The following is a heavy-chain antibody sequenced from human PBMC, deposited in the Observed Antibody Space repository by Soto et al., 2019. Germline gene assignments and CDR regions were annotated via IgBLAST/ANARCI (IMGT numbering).Heavy chain of an antibody. CDR1: GGTFSSYA. CDR3: ERVSADYVHSNWLDP. V-gene: IGHV1-69*13. D-gene: IGHD4-17*01. CDR2: IIPIFGTA. J-gene: IGHJ5*02. Sequence: EASVKVSCKASGGTFSSYAISWVRQAPGQGLEWMGGIIPIFGTANYAQKFQGRVTITADESTSTAYMELSSLRSEDTAVYYCERVSADYVHSNWLDPWGQGTLVTVYS.